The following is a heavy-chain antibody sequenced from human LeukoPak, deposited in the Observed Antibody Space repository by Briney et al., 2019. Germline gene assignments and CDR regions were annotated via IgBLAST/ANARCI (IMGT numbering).Heavy chain of an antibody. CDR2: INWNGGST. D-gene: IGHD1-26*01. CDR1: GFTFDDYG. J-gene: IGHJ4*02. Sequence: GRSLRLSCAASGFTFDDYGMSWVRQAPGKGLEWVSGINWNGGSTGYADSVKGRFTISRDNAKNSLYLQMNSLRAEDTALYYCARDLPWESYGDYWGQGTLVTVSS. CDR3: ARDLPWESYGDY. V-gene: IGHV3-20*04.